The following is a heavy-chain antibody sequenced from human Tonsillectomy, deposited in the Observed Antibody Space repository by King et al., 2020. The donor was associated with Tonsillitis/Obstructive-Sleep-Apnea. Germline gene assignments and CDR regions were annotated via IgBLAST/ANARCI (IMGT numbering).Heavy chain of an antibody. J-gene: IGHJ3*02. CDR3: ARTAKYSGYDDAFDI. CDR1: GFSLSNARMG. CDR2: IFSNDEK. Sequence: TLQESGPVLVKPTETLTLTCTVSGFSLSNARMGVRWIRQPPGKALEWLAHIFSNDEKSYSTSLKSRLTISKDTSKSQVVLTMTNMGPVDTATYYCARTAKYSGYDDAFDIWGQGTMVTVSP. V-gene: IGHV2-26*01. D-gene: IGHD5-12*01.